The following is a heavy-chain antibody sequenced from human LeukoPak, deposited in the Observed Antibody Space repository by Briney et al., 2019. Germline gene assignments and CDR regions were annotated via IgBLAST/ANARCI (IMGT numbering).Heavy chain of an antibody. J-gene: IGHJ3*02. CDR2: INQDGSDK. D-gene: IGHD6-19*01. CDR3: ARVVAGRFDI. CDR1: GFTFSTYW. Sequence: GGSLRLSCAASGFTFSTYWMTWVRQAPGRGLEWVANINQDGSDKYFVDSVKGRFTISRDNAKNSLYLQMNSLRAEDTAVYYCARVVAGRFDIWGQGTTVTVSS. V-gene: IGHV3-7*05.